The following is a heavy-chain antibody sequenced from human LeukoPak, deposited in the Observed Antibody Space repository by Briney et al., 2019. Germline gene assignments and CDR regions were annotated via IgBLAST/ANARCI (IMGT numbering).Heavy chain of an antibody. CDR2: ISGSGGST. CDR1: GFTFSSYA. D-gene: IGHD3-22*01. Sequence: PGGSLRLSCAASGFTFSSYAMSWVRQAPGKGLEWVSAISGSGGSTYYADSVKGRFTISRDNSKNTLYLQMNSLRAEDTAVYYCAKLPSIRYYDSSGYMGRLPQAYYMDVWGKGTTVTVSS. J-gene: IGHJ6*03. CDR3: AKLPSIRYYDSSGYMGRLPQAYYMDV. V-gene: IGHV3-23*01.